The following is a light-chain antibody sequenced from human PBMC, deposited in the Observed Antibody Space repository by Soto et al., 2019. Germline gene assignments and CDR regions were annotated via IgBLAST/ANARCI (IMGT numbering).Light chain of an antibody. CDR3: QQYSQWPIT. CDR1: QSVSSS. J-gene: IGKJ5*01. Sequence: EIVMTQSPATMSVSPGERATLSCRASQSVSSSLAWYQQKPGQAPRLLIFGISTRATGVPARFSGSGSGTEFTLSISSLQSEDFAVYSCQQYSQWPITFGQGTRLEIK. V-gene: IGKV3-15*01. CDR2: GIS.